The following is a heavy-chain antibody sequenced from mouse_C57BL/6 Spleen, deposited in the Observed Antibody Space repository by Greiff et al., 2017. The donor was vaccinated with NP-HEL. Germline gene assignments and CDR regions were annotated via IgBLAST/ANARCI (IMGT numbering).Heavy chain of an antibody. CDR1: GYTFTDHT. CDR2: IYPRDGGT. J-gene: IGHJ1*03. Sequence: VQLQQSDAELVKPGASVKISCKVSGYTFTDHTVHWMKQRPEQGLEWIGYIYPRDGGTKYNEKFKGKATLTADKSSSTAYMQLSSLTSEDSAVYYCAREYYGSPYWYFDVWGTGTTVTVSS. V-gene: IGHV1-78*01. D-gene: IGHD1-1*01. CDR3: AREYYGSPYWYFDV.